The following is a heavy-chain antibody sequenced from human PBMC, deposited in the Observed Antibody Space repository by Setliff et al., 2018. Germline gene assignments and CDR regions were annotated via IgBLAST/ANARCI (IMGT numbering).Heavy chain of an antibody. CDR2: IEPTDSYT. CDR3: ARQSPTDAFDI. J-gene: IGHJ3*02. CDR1: GYSFSNFW. Sequence: GESLKISCKASGYSFSNFWINWVRQLPGKGLEWMGRIEPTDSYTNYSPSFQGHVTISADKSISTAYLQWSSLKASDTAMYYCARQSPTDAFDIWGQGTMVTVSS. V-gene: IGHV5-10-1*01.